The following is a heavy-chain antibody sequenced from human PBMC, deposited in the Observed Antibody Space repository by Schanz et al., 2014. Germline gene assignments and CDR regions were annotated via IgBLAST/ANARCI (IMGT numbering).Heavy chain of an antibody. CDR1: GFTVNTNY. CDR2: IASGGSHT. J-gene: IGHJ6*02. CDR3: AKDDTQVNGMDV. Sequence: VQLVESGGGLIQPGGSLRLSCAVSGFTVNTNYMSWVRQAPGKGLEWVSTIASGGSHTFYADSVTGRFTISRDNSKNTLYLQMNSLRAEDTAVYYCAKDDTQVNGMDVWGQGTTVTVSS. V-gene: IGHV3-53*01.